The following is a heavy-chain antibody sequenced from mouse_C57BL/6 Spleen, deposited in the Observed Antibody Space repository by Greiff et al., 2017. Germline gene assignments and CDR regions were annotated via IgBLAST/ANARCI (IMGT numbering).Heavy chain of an antibody. V-gene: IGHV1-39*01. Sequence: EVQLVESGPELVKPGASVKISCKASGYSFTDYNMNWVKQSNGKSLEWIGVINPNYGTTSYNQKFKGKATLTVDQSSSTAYMQLNSLTSEDSAVYYCARGIGYYGSSYDWYFDVWGTGTTVTVSS. CDR3: ARGIGYYGSSYDWYFDV. D-gene: IGHD1-1*01. CDR2: INPNYGTT. CDR1: GYSFTDYN. J-gene: IGHJ1*03.